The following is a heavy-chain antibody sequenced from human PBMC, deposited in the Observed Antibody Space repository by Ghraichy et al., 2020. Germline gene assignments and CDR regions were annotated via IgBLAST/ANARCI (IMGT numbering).Heavy chain of an antibody. V-gene: IGHV3-21*01. CDR2: ISSSSSYI. CDR1: GFTFSSYS. CDR3: ASLVLTTVTTSDDY. Sequence: GESLNISCAASGFTFSSYSMNWVRQAPGKGLEWVSSISSSSSYIYYADSVKGRFTISRDNAKNSLYLQMNSLRAEDTAVYYCASLVLTTVTTSDDYWGQGTLVTVSS. D-gene: IGHD4-11*01. J-gene: IGHJ4*02.